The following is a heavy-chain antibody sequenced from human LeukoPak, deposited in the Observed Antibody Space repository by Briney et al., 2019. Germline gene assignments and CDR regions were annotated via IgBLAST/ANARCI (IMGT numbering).Heavy chain of an antibody. D-gene: IGHD2-21*01. CDR2: INHSGST. CDR1: GFTFSNAW. CDR3: ARGLLRISY. V-gene: IGHV4-34*01. J-gene: IGHJ4*02. Sequence: GSLRLSCAASGFTFSNAWMSWVRQPPGKGLEWIGEINHSGSTNYNPSLKSRVTISVDTSKNQFSLKLSSVTAADTAVYYCARGLLRISYWGQGTLVTVSS.